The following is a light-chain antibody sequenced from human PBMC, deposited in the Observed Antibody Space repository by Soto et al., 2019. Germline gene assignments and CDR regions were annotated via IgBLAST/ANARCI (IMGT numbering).Light chain of an antibody. CDR1: SXDVGAYKY. J-gene: IGLJ1*01. Sequence: QSVLTQPASVSGSPGQSITISCTGTSXDVGAYKYVSWYQQHPGKVPKLIIYGVSNRPSGVSNRFSGSKSGNTAFLTISGLQPEDEADYYCSSFTGTTTLDVLGTGTKVTVL. CDR2: GVS. CDR3: SSFTGTTTLDV. V-gene: IGLV2-14*03.